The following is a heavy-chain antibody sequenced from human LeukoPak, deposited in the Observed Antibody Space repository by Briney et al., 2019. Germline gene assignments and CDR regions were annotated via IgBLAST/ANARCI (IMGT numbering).Heavy chain of an antibody. J-gene: IGHJ4*02. CDR3: ARADHYDFWSGLPYYFDY. CDR1: GGSISSSSYY. Sequence: SETLSLTCTVSGGSISSSSYYWGWIRQPPGKGLEWIGSIYYSGSTYYNPSLKSRVTISVDTSKNQFSLKLSSVTAADTAVYYCARADHYDFWSGLPYYFDYWGQGTLVTVSS. CDR2: IYYSGST. V-gene: IGHV4-39*07. D-gene: IGHD3-3*01.